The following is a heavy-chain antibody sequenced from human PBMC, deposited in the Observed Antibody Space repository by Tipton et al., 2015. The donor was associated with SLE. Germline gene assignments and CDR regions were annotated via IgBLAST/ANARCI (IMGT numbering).Heavy chain of an antibody. CDR3: ARGGGVVIISIDSWYFDL. D-gene: IGHD2-21*01. CDR1: GGTFSSYA. Sequence: QLVQSGAEVKKPGSSVKVSCKASGGTFSSYAISWVRQAPGQGLEWMGGIIPIFGTTNYAQKFQGRVTITADESTSTAYMELNSLRSDDTAIYYCARGGGVVIISIDSWYFDLWGRGTLVTVSS. V-gene: IGHV1-69*01. J-gene: IGHJ2*01. CDR2: IIPIFGTT.